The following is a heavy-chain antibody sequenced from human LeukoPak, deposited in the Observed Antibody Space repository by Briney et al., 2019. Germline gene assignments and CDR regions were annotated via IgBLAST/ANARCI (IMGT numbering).Heavy chain of an antibody. Sequence: PGGSLRLSCAASGFTFKDYAMNWVRQAPGKGLELVSSVSGTGGTTYYADSVKGRFTISRDNSKNTLYLQMNSLRAKDTAVYSCAKGGDIVVVPDYFGMDVWGQGTTVTVSS. V-gene: IGHV3-23*01. J-gene: IGHJ6*02. CDR2: VSGTGGTT. D-gene: IGHD2-2*01. CDR3: AKGGDIVVVPDYFGMDV. CDR1: GFTFKDYA.